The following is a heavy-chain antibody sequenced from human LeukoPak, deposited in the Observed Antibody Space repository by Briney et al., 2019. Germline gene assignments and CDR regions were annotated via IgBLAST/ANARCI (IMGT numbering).Heavy chain of an antibody. D-gene: IGHD3-3*01. J-gene: IGHJ4*02. CDR2: ITGSSSTI. V-gene: IGHV3-48*01. Sequence: GGSLRLSCKASGFNFGDYALSWVRQAPGKGLEWVSYITGSSSTIYYADSVKGRFTISRDNAKNSLYLQMNSLRAEDTAVYYCARALHYDFWSGYGYWGQGTLVTVSS. CDR1: GFNFGDYA. CDR3: ARALHYDFWSGYGY.